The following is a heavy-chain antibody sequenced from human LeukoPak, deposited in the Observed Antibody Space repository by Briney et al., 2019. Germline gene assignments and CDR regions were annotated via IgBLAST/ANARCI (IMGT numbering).Heavy chain of an antibody. CDR2: IYYSGST. Sequence: PSETLSLTCTVSGGSISSYYWSWIRQPPGKGLEWIGYIYYSGSTNYNPSLKSRVTISVDTSKNQFSLRLSSVTAADTAVYYCARERLGELSKSNWFDPWGQGTLVTVSS. CDR1: GGSISSYY. J-gene: IGHJ5*02. CDR3: ARERLGELSKSNWFDP. D-gene: IGHD3-16*02. V-gene: IGHV4-59*12.